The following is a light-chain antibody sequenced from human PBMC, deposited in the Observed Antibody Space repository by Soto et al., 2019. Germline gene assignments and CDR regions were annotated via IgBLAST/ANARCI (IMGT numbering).Light chain of an antibody. V-gene: IGKV4-1*01. CDR3: QQYYSTPQT. Sequence: DIVMTQSPDSLAVSLGERATINCKSSQNILYSSNNNNYLAWYQQKPGQPPKLLIYWASTRESGVPDRFSGSGSGIDFTLTISSLQAEDVAVYYCQQYYSTPQTSGQGTKVEVK. CDR2: WAS. CDR1: QNILYSSNNNNY. J-gene: IGKJ1*01.